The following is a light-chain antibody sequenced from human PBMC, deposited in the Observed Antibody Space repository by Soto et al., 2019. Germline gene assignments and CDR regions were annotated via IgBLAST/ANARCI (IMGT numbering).Light chain of an antibody. J-gene: IGLJ2*01. CDR1: SSDVGGYNY. V-gene: IGLV2-14*01. Sequence: QSALTQPASVSGSPGQSITISCTGTSSDVGGYNYVSWYQQHPGKAPKLMIYEVSNRPSGVSNRFSGAKSGNTASLTISGLQAEDEADYFCSSYTSSSTPVVFAGGTQLTVL. CDR3: SSYTSSSTPVV. CDR2: EVS.